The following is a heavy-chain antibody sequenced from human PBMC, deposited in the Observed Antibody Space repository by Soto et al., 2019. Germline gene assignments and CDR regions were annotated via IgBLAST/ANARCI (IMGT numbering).Heavy chain of an antibody. J-gene: IGHJ6*02. V-gene: IGHV4-4*07. CDR1: GDSIRNFY. CDR2: IYSSGST. Sequence: WETLSLTCTVSGDSIRNFYWSWIRQPAGKGLEWIGRIYSSGSTDYNASLKSRVSMSVDRSNNQFFLRLTSVTADDTAVYYCVRDCSGGGSYSDYGMDVWGQGTTVTVSS. CDR3: VRDCSGGGSYSDYGMDV. D-gene: IGHD2-15*01.